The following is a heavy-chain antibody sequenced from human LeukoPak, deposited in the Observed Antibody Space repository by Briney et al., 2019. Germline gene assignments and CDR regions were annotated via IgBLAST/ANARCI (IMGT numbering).Heavy chain of an antibody. CDR2: IYYSGST. CDR1: GGSISSSSYY. J-gene: IGHJ4*02. V-gene: IGHV4-39*07. Sequence: SETLSLTCTVSGGSISSSSYYWGWIRQPPGKGLEWIGSIYYSGSTYYNPSLKSRVTISVDTSKNQFSLKLSSVTAADTAVYYCARGEVNYDFWSGYYRSWGQGTLVTVSS. CDR3: ARGEVNYDFWSGYYRS. D-gene: IGHD3-3*01.